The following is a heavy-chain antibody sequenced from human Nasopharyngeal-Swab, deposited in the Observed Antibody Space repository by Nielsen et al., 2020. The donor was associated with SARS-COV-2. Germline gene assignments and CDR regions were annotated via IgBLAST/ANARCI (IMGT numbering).Heavy chain of an antibody. CDR3: ARENV. V-gene: IGHV4-34*01. Sequence: GSLRLSCAVYGGSFSGYYWSWIRQPPGKGLEWIGEINHSGSTNYNPSLKSRVTISVDTSKNQFSLKLGSVTAADTAVYYCARENVWGQGTTVTVSS. CDR2: INHSGST. J-gene: IGHJ6*02. CDR1: GGSFSGYY.